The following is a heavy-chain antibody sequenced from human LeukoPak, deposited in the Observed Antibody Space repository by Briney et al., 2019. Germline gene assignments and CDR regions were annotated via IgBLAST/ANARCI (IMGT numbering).Heavy chain of an antibody. CDR3: ASAGGSRNIVVVVAAREDDAFDI. CDR2: IDPSGGST. Sequence: ASVKVSCKASGYTFTSYFMHWVRQAPGQGLEWMGIIDPSGGSTSYAQKFQGRITMTRDTSTSTVYMELSSLRSEDTAVYYCASAGGSRNIVVVVAAREDDAFDIWGQGTMVTVSS. D-gene: IGHD2-15*01. J-gene: IGHJ3*02. CDR1: GYTFTSYF. V-gene: IGHV1-46*01.